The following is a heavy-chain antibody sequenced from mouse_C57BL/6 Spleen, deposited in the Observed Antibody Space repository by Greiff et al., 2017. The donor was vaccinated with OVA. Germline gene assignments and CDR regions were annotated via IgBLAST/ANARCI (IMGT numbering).Heavy chain of an antibody. Sequence: LVESGPELVKPGASVKISCKASGYTFTDYYINWVKQRPGQGLEWIGWIYPGSGNTKYNEKFKGKATLTVDTSSSTAYMQLSSLTSEDSAVYFCARPDYYGSSYYWYFDVWGTGTTVTVSS. J-gene: IGHJ1*03. CDR1: GYTFTDYY. CDR2: IYPGSGNT. D-gene: IGHD1-1*01. CDR3: ARPDYYGSSYYWYFDV. V-gene: IGHV1-84*01.